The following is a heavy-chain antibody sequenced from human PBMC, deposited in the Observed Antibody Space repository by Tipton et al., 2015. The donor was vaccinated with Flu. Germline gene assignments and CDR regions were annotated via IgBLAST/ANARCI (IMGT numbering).Heavy chain of an antibody. CDR2: INHSGST. CDR3: ARKWLSAFDI. D-gene: IGHD3-22*01. J-gene: IGHJ3*02. CDR1: GGSFSGYY. Sequence: LRLSCAVYGGSFSGYYWSWIRQPPGKGLEWIGEINHSGSTNYNPSLKSRVTISVDTSKNQFSLKLSSVTAADTAVYYCARKWLSAFDIWGQGTMVTVSS. V-gene: IGHV4-34*01.